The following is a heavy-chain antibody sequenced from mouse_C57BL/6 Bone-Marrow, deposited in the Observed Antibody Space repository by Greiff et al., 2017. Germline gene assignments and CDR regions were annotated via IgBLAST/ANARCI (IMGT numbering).Heavy chain of an antibody. CDR3: ARGGTTVVATDY. D-gene: IGHD1-1*01. J-gene: IGHJ2*01. Sequence: EVQRVESGPGLVKPSQSLSLTCSVTGYSITSGYYWNWIRQFPGNKLEWMGYISYDGSNNYNPSLKNRISITRDTSKNQFFLKLNSVTTEDTATYYCARGGTTVVATDYWGQGTTLTVSS. CDR2: ISYDGSN. V-gene: IGHV3-6*01. CDR1: GYSITSGYY.